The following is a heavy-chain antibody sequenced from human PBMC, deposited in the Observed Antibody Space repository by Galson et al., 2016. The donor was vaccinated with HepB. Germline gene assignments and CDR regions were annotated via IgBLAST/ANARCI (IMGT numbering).Heavy chain of an antibody. CDR1: GFTFSSYW. Sequence: SLRLSCAASGFTFSSYWMHWVRQAPGKGLVWVSRINSDGSTTHYADSVKGRFTISRDNAKNPLYLQMNNLRAEDTAVYYCVNLGTTRTWGQGTQVTVSS. J-gene: IGHJ5*02. D-gene: IGHD1-26*01. CDR2: INSDGSTT. V-gene: IGHV3-74*01. CDR3: VNLGTTRT.